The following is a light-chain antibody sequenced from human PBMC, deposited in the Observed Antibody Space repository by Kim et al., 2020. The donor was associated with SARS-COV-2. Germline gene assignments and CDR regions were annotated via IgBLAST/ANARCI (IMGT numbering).Light chain of an antibody. CDR3: QQRSNWPLT. CDR2: DAS. Sequence: VSRGERATLSCRASQSVSSHLAWYQQRPGQAPRLLIYDASNRATGIPARFSGSGSGRDFTLTIGNLEPEDFAVYYCQQRSNWPLTFGGGTRVDIK. V-gene: IGKV3-11*02. J-gene: IGKJ4*01. CDR1: QSVSSH.